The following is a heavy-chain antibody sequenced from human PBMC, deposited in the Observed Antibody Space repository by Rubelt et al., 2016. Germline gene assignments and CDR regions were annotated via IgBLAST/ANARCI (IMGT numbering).Heavy chain of an antibody. CDR1: GYTFTGYY. Sequence: QVQLVQSGAEVKKPGASVKVSCKASGYTFTGYYMHWVRQAPGQGLEWMGWINPNSGGTNYDQKFQGRVTMTRDTSVSTAYMERSRLTSDDTAVYYCARGNSGYDYGLDYWGQGTLVTVSS. V-gene: IGHV1-2*02. J-gene: IGHJ4*02. CDR2: INPNSGGT. D-gene: IGHD5-12*01. CDR3: ARGNSGYDYGLDY.